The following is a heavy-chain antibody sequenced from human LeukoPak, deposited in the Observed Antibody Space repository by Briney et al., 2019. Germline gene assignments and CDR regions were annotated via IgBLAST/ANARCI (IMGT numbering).Heavy chain of an antibody. CDR3: ARGSLPSSAVQFDP. D-gene: IGHD6-25*01. CDR1: GYTITGYY. Sequence: ASVKVSCKASGYTITGYYMHWVRQAPGQGLEWMGWINPNSGGTHYAQKFQGRVTMTRDTSISTAYMELSRLTSDDTAVYYCARGSLPSSAVQFDPWGQGTLVTVSS. J-gene: IGHJ5*02. CDR2: INPNSGGT. V-gene: IGHV1-2*02.